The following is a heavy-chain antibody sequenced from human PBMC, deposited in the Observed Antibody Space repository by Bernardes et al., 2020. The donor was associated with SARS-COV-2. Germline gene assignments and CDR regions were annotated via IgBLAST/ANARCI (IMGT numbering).Heavy chain of an antibody. CDR2: IFYDGST. CDR3: TRGVEISGEVVLYYYDLDG. CDR1: GDSVSSTSYY. D-gene: IGHD3-3*01. V-gene: IGHV4-39*01. Sequence: SETLSLTCAVSGDSVSSTSYYWGWIRQPPGKGLEWIGNIFYDGSTYYSPSLQSRVSISVEMSKNQFSLKLSSVTAADTAVYYCTRGVEISGEVVLYYYDLDGWGQGTTVTVSS. J-gene: IGHJ6*02.